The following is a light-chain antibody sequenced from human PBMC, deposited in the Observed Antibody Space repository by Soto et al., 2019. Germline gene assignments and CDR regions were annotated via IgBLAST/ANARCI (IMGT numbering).Light chain of an antibody. V-gene: IGLV2-14*03. Sequence: QSVLTQPASVSGSHRQSITISCTGTSSDVGGYNYVSWYQQHPGKAPMLMIYHVSNRPSGVSNRFSGSKSANTASLTISGLQAEDEADYYCSSYTSSNTYVFGTGTKVTVL. CDR1: SSDVGGYNY. CDR3: SSYTSSNTYV. J-gene: IGLJ1*01. CDR2: HVS.